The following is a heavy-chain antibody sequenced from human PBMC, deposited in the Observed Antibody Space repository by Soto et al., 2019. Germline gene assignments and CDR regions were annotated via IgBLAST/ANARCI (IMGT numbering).Heavy chain of an antibody. CDR2: SNPSSGGT. Sequence: ASVKVSCKASGYTFTGDYVHWVRQAPGQGLEWMGWSNPSSGGTNYAQKLQGRVTMTRETAISTAYMALSRRRSDDTAVYYFARDVDWFTVTTPGYYYGMDVCGQATTVTVSS. CDR1: GYTFTGDY. V-gene: IGHV1-2*02. J-gene: IGHJ6*02. CDR3: ARDVDWFTVTTPGYYYGMDV. D-gene: IGHD4-17*01.